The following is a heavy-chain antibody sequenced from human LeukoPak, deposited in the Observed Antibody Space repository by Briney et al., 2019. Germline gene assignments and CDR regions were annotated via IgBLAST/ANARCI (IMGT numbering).Heavy chain of an antibody. CDR1: GFTFSDYY. J-gene: IGHJ2*01. Sequence: GGSLRLSCAASGFTFSDYYMSWMRQAPGKGLEWVSYISSSGSTIYYADSVKGRFTISRDNDKNSLYLQMNSLRAEDTAVYYCARDLGVTTSAIYWYFDLWGRGTLVTVSS. D-gene: IGHD4-17*01. V-gene: IGHV3-11*04. CDR2: ISSSGSTI. CDR3: ARDLGVTTSAIYWYFDL.